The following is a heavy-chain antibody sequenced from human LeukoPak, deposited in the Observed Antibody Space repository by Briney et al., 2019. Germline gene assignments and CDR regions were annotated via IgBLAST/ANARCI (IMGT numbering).Heavy chain of an antibody. Sequence: PSETLSLTCAVYGGSFRGCYGSGIRQPPGRGREWIGEINHSGSTKYNPSLKSRVTISVDTSKNQFSLKLSSVTAADTAVYYCAREVIAARPAYYMDLWGKGTTVTVSS. CDR1: GGSFRGCY. V-gene: IGHV4-34*01. D-gene: IGHD6-6*01. CDR3: AREVIAARPAYYMDL. J-gene: IGHJ6*03. CDR2: INHSGST.